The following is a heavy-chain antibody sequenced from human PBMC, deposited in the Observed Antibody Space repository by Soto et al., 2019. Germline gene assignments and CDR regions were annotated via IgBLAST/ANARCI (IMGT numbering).Heavy chain of an antibody. Sequence: QVQLVQSGAEVKKPGSSVKVSCKASGGTFSSYAISWVRQAPGQGLEWMGGIIPIFGTADYAQKFQGRVTVTADESTSTAYVELSSLRSEDTAVYYCAKTPANYYYGMDVWGQGTTVTVSS. CDR1: GGTFSSYA. V-gene: IGHV1-69*12. J-gene: IGHJ6*02. CDR3: AKTPANYYYGMDV. CDR2: IIPIFGTA.